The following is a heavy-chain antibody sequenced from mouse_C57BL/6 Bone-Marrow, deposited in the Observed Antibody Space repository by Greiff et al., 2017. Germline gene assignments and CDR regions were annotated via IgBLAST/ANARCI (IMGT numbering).Heavy chain of an antibody. V-gene: IGHV1-62-2*01. J-gene: IGHJ4*01. CDR2: FYPGSGSI. CDR3: ARHKGHYGSSPYYAMDY. Sequence: QVQLQQSGAELVKPGASVKLSCKASGYTFTEYTIHWVKQRSGQGLEWIGWFYPGSGSIKYNEKFKDKATLTADKSSSPVYMELSRLTSEDSAVYFCARHKGHYGSSPYYAMDYWGQGTSVTVSS. D-gene: IGHD1-1*01. CDR1: GYTFTEYT.